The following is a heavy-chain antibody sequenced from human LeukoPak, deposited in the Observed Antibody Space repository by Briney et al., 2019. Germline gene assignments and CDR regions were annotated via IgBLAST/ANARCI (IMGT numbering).Heavy chain of an antibody. D-gene: IGHD2-21*02. J-gene: IGHJ5*02. CDR2: IRGSGGST. Sequence: TGGSLRLSCAASGFTFSSYAMSWVRQAPGKGLEWVSAIRGSGGSTYYADSVKGRFTISRDNSKNTLYLQMNSLRAEDTAVYYCARDGRGARHIVVVTAIPGWFDPWGQGTLVTVSS. CDR3: ARDGRGARHIVVVTAIPGWFDP. V-gene: IGHV3-23*01. CDR1: GFTFSSYA.